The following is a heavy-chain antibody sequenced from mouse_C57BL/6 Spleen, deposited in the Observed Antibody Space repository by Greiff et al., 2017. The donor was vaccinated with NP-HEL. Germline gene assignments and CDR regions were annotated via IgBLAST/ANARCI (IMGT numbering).Heavy chain of an antibody. V-gene: IGHV1-9*01. Sequence: QVQLQQSGAELMKPGASVKLSCKATGYTFTGYWIEWVKQRPGHGLEWIGEILPGSGSTNYNEKFKGKATFTADTSSNTAYMQLSSLTTEDSAIYYCARSASYYYGSSYGFAYWGQGTLVTVSA. CDR2: ILPGSGST. J-gene: IGHJ3*01. CDR1: GYTFTGYW. CDR3: ARSASYYYGSSYGFAY. D-gene: IGHD1-1*01.